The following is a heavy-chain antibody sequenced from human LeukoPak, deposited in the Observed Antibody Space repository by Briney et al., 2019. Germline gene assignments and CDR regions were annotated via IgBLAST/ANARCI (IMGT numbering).Heavy chain of an antibody. CDR2: IIPIFGTA. CDR1: GGTFSSYA. J-gene: IGHJ4*02. D-gene: IGHD5-18*01. CDR3: ARAGYSYGWAYFDY. V-gene: IGHV1-69*13. Sequence: SVKVSCKASGGTFSSYAISWMRQAPGQGLEWMGGIIPIFGTANYAQKFQGRVTITADESTSTAYMELSSLRSEDTAVYYCARAGYSYGWAYFDYWGQGTLVTVSS.